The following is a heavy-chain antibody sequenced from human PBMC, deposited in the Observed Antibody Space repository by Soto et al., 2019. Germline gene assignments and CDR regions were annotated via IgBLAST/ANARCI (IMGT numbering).Heavy chain of an antibody. CDR2: IYWNDDK. D-gene: IGHD3-16*01. V-gene: IGHV2-5*01. CDR1: GFSLSTSGVG. CDR3: AHFRGGYYGMDV. J-gene: IGHJ6*02. Sequence: VSGPTLVNPPQTRTLTCTFSGFSLSTSGVGVGWIRQPPGKALEWLALIYWNDDKRYSPSLKSRLTITKDTSKNQVVLTMTNMDPVDTATYYCAHFRGGYYGMDVWGQGTTVTVSS.